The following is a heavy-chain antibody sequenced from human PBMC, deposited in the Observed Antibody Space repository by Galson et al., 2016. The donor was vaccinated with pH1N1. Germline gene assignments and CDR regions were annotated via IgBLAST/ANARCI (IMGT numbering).Heavy chain of an antibody. CDR3: ARGGPCTKGVCLFYFYDYGVDV. CDR2: VFASGNT. CDR1: GGSIGGGYYI. V-gene: IGHV4-61*02. J-gene: IGHJ6*02. D-gene: IGHD2-8*01. Sequence: TLSLTCTVSGGSIGGGYYIWTWIRQPAGKGLEWIGRVFASGNTNYNPSLKGRVTISLDTSKSQFSLKLSSVTAADKAVYYCARGGPCTKGVCLFYFYDYGVDVWGQGTTVTVS.